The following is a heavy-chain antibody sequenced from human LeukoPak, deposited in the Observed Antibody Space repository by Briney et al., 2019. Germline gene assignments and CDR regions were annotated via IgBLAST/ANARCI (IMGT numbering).Heavy chain of an antibody. Sequence: GGSLRLSCAASGFTVSSNYMSWVRQAPGKGLEWVSVIYSGGSTYYADSVKGRFTISRDNSKNTLYLQMNSLRAEDTAVYYCAKDHCSSTSCYNVMDVWGKGTTVTVSS. CDR2: IYSGGST. J-gene: IGHJ6*03. CDR1: GFTVSSNY. D-gene: IGHD2-2*02. CDR3: AKDHCSSTSCYNVMDV. V-gene: IGHV3-53*01.